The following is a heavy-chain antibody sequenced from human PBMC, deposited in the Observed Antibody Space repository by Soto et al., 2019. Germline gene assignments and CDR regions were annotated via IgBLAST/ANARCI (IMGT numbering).Heavy chain of an antibody. CDR3: ARRIVVVIKDAFDI. CDR2: IHYSGST. Sequence: SETLSLTCTVSGGSISSSSYYWGWIRQPPGKGLEWIGSIHYSGSTYYNPSLKSRVTISVDTSKNQFSLKLSSVTAADTAVYYCARRIVVVIKDAFDIWGQGTMVTVSS. CDR1: GGSISSSSYY. J-gene: IGHJ3*02. D-gene: IGHD3-22*01. V-gene: IGHV4-39*01.